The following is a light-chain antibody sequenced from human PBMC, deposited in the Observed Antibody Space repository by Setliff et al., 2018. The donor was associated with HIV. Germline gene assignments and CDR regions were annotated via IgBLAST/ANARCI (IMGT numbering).Light chain of an antibody. J-gene: IGLJ1*01. CDR3: CSYAGSYTYI. CDR1: SSDVGSYNL. V-gene: IGLV2-23*02. Sequence: QSALAQPASVSGSPGQSITISCTGTSSDVGSYNLVSWYQQHPGKAPKLMIYDVTRRPSGVPDRFSGSKSGATASLTISGLQVEDEADYYCCSYAGSYTYIFGSGTKVTVL. CDR2: DVT.